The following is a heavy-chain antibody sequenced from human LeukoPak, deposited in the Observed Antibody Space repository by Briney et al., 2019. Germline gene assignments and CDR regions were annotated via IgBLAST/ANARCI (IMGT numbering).Heavy chain of an antibody. D-gene: IGHD3-16*02. CDR2: ISSSSSTI. Sequence: GGSLRLSCAASGFTFSSYSMNWVRQAPGKGLEWVSYISSSSSTIYYADSVKGRFTISRDNAKNSLYLQMNSLRAEDTAVYHCARDPESSLLEIDYWGQGTLVTVSS. CDR3: ARDPESSLLEIDY. J-gene: IGHJ4*02. CDR1: GFTFSSYS. V-gene: IGHV3-48*01.